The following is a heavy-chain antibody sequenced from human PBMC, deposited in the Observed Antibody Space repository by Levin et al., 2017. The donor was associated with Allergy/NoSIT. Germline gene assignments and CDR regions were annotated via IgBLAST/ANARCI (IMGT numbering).Heavy chain of an antibody. CDR3: AKGGRGGYDYYYYYAMDV. CDR1: GFTFSSYA. V-gene: IGHV3-23*01. J-gene: IGHJ6*02. Sequence: PGGSLRLSCAASGFTFSSYAMSWVRQAPGKGLEWLSAISGRGISTYYEDSVKGRFTISRDNSKNTLYLQMDRLRGEDTALYYCAKGGRGGYDYYYYYAMDVWGQGTTVTVSS. CDR2: ISGRGIST. D-gene: IGHD5-12*01.